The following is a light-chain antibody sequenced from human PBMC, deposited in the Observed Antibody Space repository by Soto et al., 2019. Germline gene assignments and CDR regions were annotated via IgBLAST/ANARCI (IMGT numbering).Light chain of an antibody. J-gene: IGLJ3*02. V-gene: IGLV2-11*01. CDR3: CSYGGSYTWV. Sequence: QSVLTQPRSVSGSPGQSVTISCTGTSGDVGGYNFVSWYQQHPGKAPTLMIFDVSQRPSGVPDRFSGSKSGNTASLTISGLRADDEADYYCCSYGGSYTWVFGGGTKLTVL. CDR2: DVS. CDR1: SGDVGGYNF.